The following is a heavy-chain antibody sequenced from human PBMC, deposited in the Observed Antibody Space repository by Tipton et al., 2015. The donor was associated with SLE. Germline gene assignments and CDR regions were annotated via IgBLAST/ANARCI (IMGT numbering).Heavy chain of an antibody. CDR2: INHSGST. CDR1: GGSFSGYY. J-gene: IGHJ4*02. CDR3: ARPDLI. D-gene: IGHD1-14*01. V-gene: IGHV4-34*01. Sequence: TLSLTCAVYGGSFSGYYWTWIRQTPGKGLEWIGEINHSGSTNYNPSLKSRVTISVDTSKNQFSLKLGSVTAADTAVYYCARPDLIWGQGTLVTVSS.